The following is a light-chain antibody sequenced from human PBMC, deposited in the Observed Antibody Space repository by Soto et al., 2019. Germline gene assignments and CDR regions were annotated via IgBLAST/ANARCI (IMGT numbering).Light chain of an antibody. Sequence: QSVLTQPPSASGTPGQRVTISCSGSMSNIGSDTVNWYQQLPGTAHKLLIHRSNQRPSGVPGRFSGSKSGTSASLAISGLQPEDEADYNCASWDASLNGWVFGGGTKLTVL. CDR1: MSNIGSDT. CDR2: RSN. V-gene: IGLV1-44*01. CDR3: ASWDASLNGWV. J-gene: IGLJ3*02.